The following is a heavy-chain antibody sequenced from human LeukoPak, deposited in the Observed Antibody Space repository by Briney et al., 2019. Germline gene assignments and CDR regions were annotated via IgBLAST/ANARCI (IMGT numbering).Heavy chain of an antibody. CDR3: TGSSWPSDY. D-gene: IGHD6-13*01. J-gene: IGHJ4*02. CDR1: GGSFSGYY. Sequence: SETLSLTCAVYGGSFSGYYWSWIRQPPGKGLEWIGEINHSGSTNYNPSLKSRVIISVDTSKNQFSLKLSSVTAADTAVYYCTGSSWPSDYWGQGTLVTVSS. V-gene: IGHV4-34*01. CDR2: INHSGST.